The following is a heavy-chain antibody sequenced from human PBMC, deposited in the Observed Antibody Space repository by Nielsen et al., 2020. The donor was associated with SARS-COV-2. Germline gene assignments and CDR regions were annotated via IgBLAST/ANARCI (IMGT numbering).Heavy chain of an antibody. J-gene: IGHJ4*02. V-gene: IGHV3-19*01. Sequence: GGSLRLSCAASGFTFSNSDMNWVRQAPGKGLEWVSGVSWNGSRTHYADSVKGRFIISRDNSRNFLYQQMNSLRPEDMAVYYCVTPHYDYVWGGPFDYWGQGTLVTVSS. CDR1: GFTFSNSD. CDR3: VTPHYDYVWGGPFDY. D-gene: IGHD3-16*01. CDR2: VSWNGSRT.